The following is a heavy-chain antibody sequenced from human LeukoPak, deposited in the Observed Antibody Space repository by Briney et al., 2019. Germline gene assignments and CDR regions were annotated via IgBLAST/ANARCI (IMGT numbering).Heavy chain of an antibody. D-gene: IGHD6-13*01. CDR1: GGSINSYY. V-gene: IGHV4-59*12. CDR3: ARAEQQLVHFDY. J-gene: IGHJ4*02. CDR2: IYYSGST. Sequence: PSETLSLTCTVSGGSINSYYWSWIRQPPGKGLEWIGYIYYSGSTNYNPSLKSRVTISVDKSKNQFSLKLSSVTAADTAVYYCARAEQQLVHFDYWGQGTLVTVSS.